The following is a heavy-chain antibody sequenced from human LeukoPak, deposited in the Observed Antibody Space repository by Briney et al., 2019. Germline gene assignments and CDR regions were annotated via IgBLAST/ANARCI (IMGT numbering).Heavy chain of an antibody. J-gene: IGHJ4*02. CDR1: GYTFTGYY. V-gene: IGHV1-2*06. CDR3: ARDRGGSYVDY. Sequence: ASVKVSCKASGYTFTGYYIHWVRQAPGHGLEWMGRLNSDNFDTNYAQRFQGRVTMTRDTSIRTVYMELSSLRPDDTAIYYCARDRGGSYVDYWGQGTLVTVSS. D-gene: IGHD1-26*01. CDR2: LNSDNFDT.